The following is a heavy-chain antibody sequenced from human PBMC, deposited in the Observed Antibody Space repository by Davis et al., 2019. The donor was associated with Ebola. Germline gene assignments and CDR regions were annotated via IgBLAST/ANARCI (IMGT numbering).Heavy chain of an antibody. D-gene: IGHD2-15*01. J-gene: IGHJ4*02. CDR3: AKDRSVVVVAATRPLDY. CDR1: GFTFSSYG. Sequence: GESLKISCAASGFTFSSYGMHWVRQAPGKGLEWVAVISYDGSNKYYADSVKGRFTISRDNPKNTLYLQMNSLRAEDTAVYYCAKDRSVVVVAATRPLDYWGQGTLVTVSS. V-gene: IGHV3-30*18. CDR2: ISYDGSNK.